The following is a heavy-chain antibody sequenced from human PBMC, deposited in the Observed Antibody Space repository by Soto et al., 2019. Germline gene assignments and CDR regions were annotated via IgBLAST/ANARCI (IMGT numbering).Heavy chain of an antibody. CDR2: ISGSGGST. Sequence: EVQLLESGGGLVQPGGSLRLSCAASGFIFSSYAMSWVRQAPGKGLEWVSAISGSGGSTYYADSVKGRFTISRDNSKNTLYLQMNSLRAEDTAVYYCAKGPSGYDIYYYYYGMDVWGQGTTVTVSS. D-gene: IGHD5-12*01. V-gene: IGHV3-23*01. CDR3: AKGPSGYDIYYYYYGMDV. J-gene: IGHJ6*02. CDR1: GFIFSSYA.